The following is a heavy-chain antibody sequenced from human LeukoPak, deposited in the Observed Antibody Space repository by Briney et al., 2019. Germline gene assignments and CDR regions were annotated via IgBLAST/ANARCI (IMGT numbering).Heavy chain of an antibody. V-gene: IGHV4-39*07. Sequence: SETLSLTCTVSGGSISSSSYYWGWIRQPPGKGLEWIGSIYYSGSTYYNPSLKSRVTISVDTSKNQFSLKLSSVTAADTAVHYCAREYGDYGDYDTDAFDIWGQGTMVTVSS. CDR3: AREYGDYGDYDTDAFDI. J-gene: IGHJ3*02. CDR1: GGSISSSSYY. CDR2: IYYSGST. D-gene: IGHD4-17*01.